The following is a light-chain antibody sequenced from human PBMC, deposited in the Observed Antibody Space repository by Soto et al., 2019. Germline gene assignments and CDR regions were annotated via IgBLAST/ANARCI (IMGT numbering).Light chain of an antibody. CDR2: GAS. CDR3: QQFAGS. V-gene: IGKV3-20*01. J-gene: IGKJ4*02. CDR1: QSVSTSY. Sequence: EIVLTQSPGTLSLSPGERATLSCRASQSVSTSYVAWYQQRPGQSPRLLIYGASSRATGIPERFSGRGSGTDFTLIISRLEPEDLAVYYCQQFAGSFGGGTKVDIK.